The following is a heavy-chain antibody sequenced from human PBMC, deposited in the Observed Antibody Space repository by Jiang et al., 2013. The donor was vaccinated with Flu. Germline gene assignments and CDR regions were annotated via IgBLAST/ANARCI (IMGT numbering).Heavy chain of an antibody. Sequence: VQLVESGAEVKKPGASVKVSCKASGYTFTDYYIHWVRQAPGQGLEWMGWINPHSGGTNFAQKFQGRVTMTRDTSITTAYMELRRLKSDGTAVYYCARGGADYYDTNAYHLTYWGQGTLVTVSS. V-gene: IGHV1-2*02. D-gene: IGHD3-9*01. J-gene: IGHJ4*02. CDR2: INPHSGGT. CDR3: ARGGADYYDTNAYHLTY. CDR1: GYTFTDYY.